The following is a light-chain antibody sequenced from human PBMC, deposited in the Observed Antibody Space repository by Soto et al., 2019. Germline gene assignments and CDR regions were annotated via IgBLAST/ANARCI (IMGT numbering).Light chain of an antibody. V-gene: IGKV1-5*01. CDR2: HSS. CDR1: QTISSL. CDR3: QHYNSYGT. J-gene: IGKJ1*01. Sequence: DIQMTQSQSSLSASVGDRFTITCRASQTISSLLAWYQQKPGKAPKILIYHSSSLETGVPSRFSGSGSGTEFTLTISSLQPDDFATYYCQHYNSYGTFGQGTKVDVK.